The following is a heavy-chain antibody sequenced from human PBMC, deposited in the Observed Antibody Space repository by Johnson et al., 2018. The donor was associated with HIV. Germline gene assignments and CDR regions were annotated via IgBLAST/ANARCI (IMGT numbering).Heavy chain of an antibody. Sequence: VQLVESGGGVVRPGGSLRLSCAASGFTFNDYGMSWVRQVPGKGLEWVSGINWNGGNTAYADSVKGRFTVSRYNAKNSLYLQMSSVRAEDTAVYYCAREWGEGAFDIWGQGTMVTVSS. D-gene: IGHD3-16*01. V-gene: IGHV3-20*04. J-gene: IGHJ3*02. CDR2: INWNGGNT. CDR1: GFTFNDYG. CDR3: AREWGEGAFDI.